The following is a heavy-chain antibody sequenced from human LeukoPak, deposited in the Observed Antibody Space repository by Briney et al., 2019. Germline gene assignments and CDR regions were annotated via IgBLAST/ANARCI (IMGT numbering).Heavy chain of an antibody. J-gene: IGHJ4*02. CDR3: ARLSSIYYGSGSTYDY. CDR1: GYSFSDYW. CDR2: IYPREFDI. V-gene: IGHV5-51*01. Sequence: GESLKISRKGSGYSFSDYWIGWVRQMPGKGLEWMGIIYPREFDIRYSPSFQGQVTISADKSISTAYLQWSSLKASDTAMYYCARLSSIYYGSGSTYDYWGQGTLVTVSS. D-gene: IGHD3-10*01.